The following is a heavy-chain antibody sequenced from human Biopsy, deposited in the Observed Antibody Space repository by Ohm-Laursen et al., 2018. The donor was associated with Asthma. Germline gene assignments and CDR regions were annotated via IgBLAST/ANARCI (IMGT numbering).Heavy chain of an antibody. Sequence: VSSVKVSCKASGYNFISFAIHWVRQAPGQRLEWMGRINPNSGGTNYAQKFQGRVTMTRDTSISTAYMEVSRLRSDDTAVYYCARGQKSAGDRWFDPWGQGTLVTVSS. V-gene: IGHV1-2*06. CDR2: INPNSGGT. CDR3: ARGQKSAGDRWFDP. J-gene: IGHJ5*02. CDR1: GYNFISFA. D-gene: IGHD6-13*01.